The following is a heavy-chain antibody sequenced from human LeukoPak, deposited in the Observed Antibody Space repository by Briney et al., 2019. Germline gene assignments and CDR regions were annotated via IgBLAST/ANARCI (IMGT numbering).Heavy chain of an antibody. J-gene: IGHJ5*02. CDR2: INVNT. V-gene: IGHV1-18*01. CDR3: ERAPRCNTNSRNSLFYA. CDR1: GDRFSSYC. Sequence: ASLKVSCEASGDRFSSYCISWLRQAPGQGLEWMGWINVNTKYAQKLQGVESMSTDTSKNAAYTEQRSMRTVGTAVYYFERAPRCNTNSRNSLFYAWSQATLVTV. D-gene: IGHD2-8*01.